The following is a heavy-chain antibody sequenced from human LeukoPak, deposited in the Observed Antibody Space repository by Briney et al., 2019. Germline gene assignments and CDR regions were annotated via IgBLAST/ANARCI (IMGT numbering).Heavy chain of an antibody. V-gene: IGHV3-30*03. Sequence: PGGSLRLSCAASGFTFSSYGMRWVRQAPGKGLEWVAVISYDGSNKYYADSVKGRFTISRDNSKNTLYLQMNSLRAEDTAVYYCAIVDYLGESAAGYYCDYWGQGTRVTVSS. J-gene: IGHJ4*02. CDR1: GFTFSSYG. CDR2: ISYDGSNK. CDR3: AIVDYLGESAAGYYCDY. D-gene: IGHD6-13*01.